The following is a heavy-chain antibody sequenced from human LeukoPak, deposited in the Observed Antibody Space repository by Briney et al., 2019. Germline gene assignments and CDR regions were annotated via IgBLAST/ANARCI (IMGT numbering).Heavy chain of an antibody. V-gene: IGHV3-74*01. CDR1: GFSFSSYW. J-gene: IGHJ4*02. CDR3: TRGRWELLGGDY. CDR2: INSDVGST. Sequence: GGSLRLSCAASGFSFSSYWMHWVRQAPGKGLVWVSRINSDVGSTNYADSVKGRFTISRDNAKNTLFLQMNSLRAEDTAVYYCTRGRWELLGGDYWGQGTLVTVSS. D-gene: IGHD1-26*01.